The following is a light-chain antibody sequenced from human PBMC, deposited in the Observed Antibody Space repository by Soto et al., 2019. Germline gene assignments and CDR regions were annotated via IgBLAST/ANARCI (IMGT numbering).Light chain of an antibody. Sequence: QSVLTQPASVSGSPGQSINVSCTGASSDVANDKFVSWYQQHPGKAPKLMIYEGTKRPSGVSDRFSASKSGDTASLTISGLQAEDEPDYYCCPYAHSDTHNYVFGTATKITVL. CDR3: CPYAHSDTHNYV. CDR2: EGT. CDR1: SSDVANDKF. J-gene: IGLJ1*01. V-gene: IGLV2-23*01.